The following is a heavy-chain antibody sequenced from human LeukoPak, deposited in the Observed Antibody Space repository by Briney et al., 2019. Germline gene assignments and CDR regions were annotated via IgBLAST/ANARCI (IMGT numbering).Heavy chain of an antibody. D-gene: IGHD6-6*01. J-gene: IGHJ4*02. CDR1: GYAFTGHY. CDR2: VNPNSGGT. V-gene: IGHV1-2*02. CDR3: ARDRAYRSSSYPLDY. Sequence: ASVKVCCNASGYAFTGHYIHRVRQAPGQGLEWMGWVNPNSGGTNFAQKFQGRVTMTRDTSISTAYMELSRLRSDDTAVYFCARDRAYRSSSYPLDYWGQGTLVTVSS.